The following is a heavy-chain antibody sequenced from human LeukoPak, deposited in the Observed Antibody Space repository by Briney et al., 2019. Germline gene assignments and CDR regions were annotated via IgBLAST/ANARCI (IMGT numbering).Heavy chain of an antibody. CDR1: GFTFSSYS. CDR2: ISSSSSYI. D-gene: IGHD3-10*01. CDR3: ARGPTMVRGVIPEVAFDI. V-gene: IGHV3-21*01. J-gene: IGHJ3*02. Sequence: PGGSLRLSCAASGFTFSSYSMNWVRQAPGKGLEWVSSISSSSSYIYYADSVKGRFTISRDNAKNSLYLQMNSLRAEDTAVYYCARGPTMVRGVIPEVAFDIWGQGTMVTVSS.